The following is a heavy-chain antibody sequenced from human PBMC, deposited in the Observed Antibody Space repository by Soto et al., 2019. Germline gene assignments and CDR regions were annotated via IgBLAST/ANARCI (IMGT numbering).Heavy chain of an antibody. J-gene: IGHJ4*02. V-gene: IGHV3-33*01. CDR1: GFNFRSYG. Sequence: QVQMVESGGGVVQSGRSLRLSCATSGFNFRSYGIHWVRQAPGKGLEWVGIIWYDGSNKYYADSVKGRFTISRDDSKNTVYLQMDSLRVEAPAIYYCARDNILGCYFFDYWGQGSLVTVSS. CDR2: IWYDGSNK. CDR3: ARDNILGCYFFDY. D-gene: IGHD3-3*02.